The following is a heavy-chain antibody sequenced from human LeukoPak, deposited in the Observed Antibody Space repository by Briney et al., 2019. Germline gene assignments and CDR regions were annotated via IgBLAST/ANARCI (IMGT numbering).Heavy chain of an antibody. CDR3: ARGYCSGGSCLHLDY. CDR2: IYYSGST. CDR1: GGSISSSSYY. D-gene: IGHD2-15*01. Sequence: SETLSLTCTVSGGSISSSSYYWGWIRQPPGKGLEWIGSIYYSGSTYYNPSLKSRVTISVDTSKNQFSLKLSSVTAADTAVYYCARGYCSGGSCLHLDYWGQGTLVTVSS. J-gene: IGHJ4*02. V-gene: IGHV4-39*07.